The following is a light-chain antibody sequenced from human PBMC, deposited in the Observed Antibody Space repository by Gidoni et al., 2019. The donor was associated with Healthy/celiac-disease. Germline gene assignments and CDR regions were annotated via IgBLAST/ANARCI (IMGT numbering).Light chain of an antibody. V-gene: IGKV4-1*01. CDR1: QSVLYSSNNKNY. J-gene: IGKJ3*01. Sequence: DIVMPQSPDSLAVSLGARATINCKSSQSVLYSSNNKNYLAWYQQKPGQPPKLLIYCASTRESGVPDRFSGSGSGTDFTLTISSLQAEDVAVYYCQQYYSTPRGFTFGPGTKVDIK. CDR2: CAS. CDR3: QQYYSTPRGFT.